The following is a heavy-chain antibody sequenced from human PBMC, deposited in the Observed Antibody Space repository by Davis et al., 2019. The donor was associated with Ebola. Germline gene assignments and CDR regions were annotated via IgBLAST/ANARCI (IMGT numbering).Heavy chain of an antibody. D-gene: IGHD6-13*01. J-gene: IGHJ4*02. CDR3: ARAGEDSSSWEPRFDY. V-gene: IGHV3-33*01. Sequence: GESLKISCAASGFTFSSYGMHWVRQAPGKGLEWVAVIWYDGSNKYYADSVKGRFTISRDNSKNTLYLQMNSLRAEDTAVYYCARAGEDSSSWEPRFDYWGQGTLVTVSS. CDR2: IWYDGSNK. CDR1: GFTFSSYG.